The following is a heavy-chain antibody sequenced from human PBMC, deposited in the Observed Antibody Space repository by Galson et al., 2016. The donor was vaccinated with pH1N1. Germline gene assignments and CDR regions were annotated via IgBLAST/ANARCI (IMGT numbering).Heavy chain of an antibody. D-gene: IGHD2-15*01. Sequence: SLRLSCAASGFTFSNYGMHWVRQAPGKGLEWVAFVQDDGTTEYYADSMKGRFTISRDNSQKTLYVQMNNLRVDDTAVYYCARDRGAPGSPPLYFFNYWGPGTLVIVSS. CDR1: GFTFSNYG. V-gene: IGHV3-30*02. J-gene: IGHJ4*01. CDR3: ARDRGAPGSPPLYFFNY. CDR2: VQDDGTTE.